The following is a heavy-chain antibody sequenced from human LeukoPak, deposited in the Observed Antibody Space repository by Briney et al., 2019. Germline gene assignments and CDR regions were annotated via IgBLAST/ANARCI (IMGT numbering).Heavy chain of an antibody. D-gene: IGHD6-19*01. J-gene: IGHJ6*02. V-gene: IGHV3-53*04. CDR3: ARGVAGSYYYYYYGMDV. Sequence: QSGGSLRLSCAASGFTVSSNYMSWVRQAPGKGLEWVSVIYSGGSTYYADSVKGRFTISRHNSKNTLYLQMNSLRAEDTAVYYCARGVAGSYYYYYYGMDVWGQGTTVTVSS. CDR2: IYSGGST. CDR1: GFTVSSNY.